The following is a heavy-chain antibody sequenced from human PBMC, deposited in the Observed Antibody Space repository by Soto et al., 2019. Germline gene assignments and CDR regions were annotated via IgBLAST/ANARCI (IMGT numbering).Heavy chain of an antibody. Sequence: QITLKESGPTLVKPTQTLTLTCTFSGFSLSTSGVGVGWIRQPPGKALEWLALIYWDDDKLYSPSLNSRLTITKYTSKNLVVLTMTNRDPVDTATYYCAHSRPPRLLDYWGQGTLVTVSS. CDR3: AHSRPPRLLDY. CDR2: IYWDDDK. V-gene: IGHV2-5*02. D-gene: IGHD6-6*01. J-gene: IGHJ4*02. CDR1: GFSLSTSGVG.